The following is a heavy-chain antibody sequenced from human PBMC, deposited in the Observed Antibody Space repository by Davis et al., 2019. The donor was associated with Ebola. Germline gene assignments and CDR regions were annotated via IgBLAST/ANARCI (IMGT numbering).Heavy chain of an antibody. V-gene: IGHV4-4*02. CDR2: FYHSGST. D-gene: IGHD1-1*01. CDR3: ARNWSPYNWFDP. Sequence: SETLSLTCAVSGGSISSSNWWSWVRQPPGKGLEWIGEFYHSGSTNYNPSLKSRVTISVDTSKNQFSLKLSSVTAADTAVYYCARNWSPYNWFDPWGQGTLVTVSS. J-gene: IGHJ5*02. CDR1: GGSISSSNW.